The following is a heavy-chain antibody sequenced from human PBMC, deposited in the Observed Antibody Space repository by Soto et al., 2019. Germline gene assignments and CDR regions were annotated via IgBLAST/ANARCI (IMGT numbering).Heavy chain of an antibody. CDR2: IYPGDSDT. J-gene: IGHJ4*02. CDR3: ARHSGDGYNYLDY. V-gene: IGHV5-51*01. CDR1: AYTFTNYW. D-gene: IGHD1-1*01. Sequence: GESLKISCKGSAYTFTNYWLAWVRQMPVKGLEWMGIIYPGDSDTRYSPSFQGQVTISADKSISTAYLQWSSLKASDIAMYYCARHSGDGYNYLDYWGQGTLVTVSS.